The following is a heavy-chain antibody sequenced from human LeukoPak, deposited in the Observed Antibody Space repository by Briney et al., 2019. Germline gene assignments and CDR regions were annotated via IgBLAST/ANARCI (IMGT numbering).Heavy chain of an antibody. D-gene: IGHD6-6*01. Sequence: GGSLRLSCAASGFTFSSYAMHWVRQAPGKGLEWVAVISYDGGNKYYADSVEGRFTISRDNSKNTLYLQMNSLRAEDTAVYYCTKQLVPNYFDYWGQGTLVTVSS. CDR3: TKQLVPNYFDY. CDR1: GFTFSSYA. V-gene: IGHV3-30-3*01. J-gene: IGHJ4*02. CDR2: ISYDGGNK.